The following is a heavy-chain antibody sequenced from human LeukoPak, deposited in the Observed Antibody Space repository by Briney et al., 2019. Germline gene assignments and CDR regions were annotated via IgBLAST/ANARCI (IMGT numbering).Heavy chain of an antibody. J-gene: IGHJ4*02. CDR1: GYTFTSYG. CDR3: AREEFRYCGGDYYYY. CDR2: IIPIFGTA. D-gene: IGHD2-21*01. Sequence: SVKVSCKASGYTFTSYGISWVRQAPGQGLEWMGGIIPIFGTANYAQKFQGRVTITTDESTSTAYMELSSLRSEDTAVYYCAREEFRYCGGDYYYYWGQGTLVTVSS. V-gene: IGHV1-69*05.